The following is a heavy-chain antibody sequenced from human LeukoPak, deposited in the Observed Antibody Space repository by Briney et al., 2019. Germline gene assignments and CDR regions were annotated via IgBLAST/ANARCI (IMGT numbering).Heavy chain of an antibody. V-gene: IGHV3-21*01. D-gene: IGHD3-3*01. J-gene: IGHJ6*03. Sequence: GGSLRLSCAASGFTFSSHRMNWVRQAPGKGLEWVSSISSSSSYIYYADSVKGRFTISRDNAKNSLYLQMNSLRAEDTAVYYCARDPLTIFGVVIPYMDVWGKGTTVTVSS. CDR3: ARDPLTIFGVVIPYMDV. CDR2: ISSSSSYI. CDR1: GFTFSSHR.